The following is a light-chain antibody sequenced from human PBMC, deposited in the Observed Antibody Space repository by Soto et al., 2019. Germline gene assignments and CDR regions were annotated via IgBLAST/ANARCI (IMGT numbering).Light chain of an antibody. CDR3: QQYGSLPPYT. CDR2: GAS. Sequence: EIVLTQSPGTLSLSPGGRATLSCRASQSVSSSYLAWYQQKPGQAPRLLIYGASSRATGIPDRFSGSGSGTDFTLTISRLEPEDFAVYYCQQYGSLPPYTFGQGTRLEIK. CDR1: QSVSSSY. V-gene: IGKV3-20*01. J-gene: IGKJ2*01.